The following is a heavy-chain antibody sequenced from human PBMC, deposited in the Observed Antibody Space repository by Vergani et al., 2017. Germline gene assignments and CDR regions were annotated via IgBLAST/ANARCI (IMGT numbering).Heavy chain of an antibody. CDR3: ARELGYDSSGYYYVLDY. D-gene: IGHD3-22*01. J-gene: IGHJ4*02. V-gene: IGHV3-21*01. CDR2: ISSSSSYI. CDR1: GFTFSSYS. Sequence: EVQLLESGGGLVQPGGSLRLSCAASGFTFSSYSMNWVRQAPGKGLEWVSSISSSSSYIYYADSVKGRFTISRDNAKNSLYLQMNSLRAEDTAVYYCARELGYDSSGYYYVLDYWGQGTLVTVSS.